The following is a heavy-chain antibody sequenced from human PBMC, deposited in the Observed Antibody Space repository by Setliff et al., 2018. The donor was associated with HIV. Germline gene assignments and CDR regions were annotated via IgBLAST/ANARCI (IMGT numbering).Heavy chain of an antibody. D-gene: IGHD2-2*01. CDR3: ARGPAEWQIVVVPAAHWYFDL. CDR1: GGSVSNYY. Sequence: SETLSLTCTVSGGSVSNYYWTWIRQSAGKGLEWIGHINTSGSTKYNPSLKSRLTMSVDSSGNQFSLTLTSVTAEDTAVYYCARGPAEWQIVVVPAAHWYFDLWGRGTLVTVSS. J-gene: IGHJ2*01. CDR2: INTSGST. V-gene: IGHV4-4*07.